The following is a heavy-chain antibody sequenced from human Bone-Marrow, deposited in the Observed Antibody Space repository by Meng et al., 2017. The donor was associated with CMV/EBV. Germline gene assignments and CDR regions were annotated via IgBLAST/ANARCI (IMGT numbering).Heavy chain of an antibody. V-gene: IGHV3-30*02. CDR1: GFTFSSYG. CDR2: IRYDGSNK. Sequence: GGSLRLSCAASGFTFSSYGMHWVRQAPGKGLEWVAFIRYDGSNKYYADSVKGRFTISRDNSKNTLYLQMNSLRAEDTAVYYCAREDTMTLTDAFDIWGQGTMVTVSS. D-gene: IGHD3-22*01. J-gene: IGHJ3*02. CDR3: AREDTMTLTDAFDI.